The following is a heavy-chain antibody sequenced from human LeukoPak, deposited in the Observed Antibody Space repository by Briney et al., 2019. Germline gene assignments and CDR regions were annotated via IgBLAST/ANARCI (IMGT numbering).Heavy chain of an antibody. V-gene: IGHV3-74*01. D-gene: IGHD2-2*01. CDR1: GFTFSSHL. CDR3: ARGRYSSRSGGYYFDI. Sequence: GGSLRLSCAASGFTFSSHLMHWVRQAPGKGLVWVSRISSDGTYTNYADSVRGRFTISRDNAKNTLYLQMNSLRAEDTAVYYCARGRYSSRSGGYYFDIWGQGTLVTVSS. CDR2: ISSDGTYT. J-gene: IGHJ4*02.